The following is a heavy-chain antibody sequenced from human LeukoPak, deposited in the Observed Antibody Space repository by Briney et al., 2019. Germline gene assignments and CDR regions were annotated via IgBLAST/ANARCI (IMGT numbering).Heavy chain of an antibody. V-gene: IGHV1-8*01. CDR1: GYTFTSYD. CDR2: MNTKSGNT. D-gene: IGHD1-26*01. Sequence: ASVKVSCKASGYTFTSYDTNWVRQATGQGLEWMGWMNTKSGNTGYAQKFQGRVTMTRDTSISTAYMELGSLRSEDTAVYYCARVTGSIDYWGQGTLVTVSS. J-gene: IGHJ4*02. CDR3: ARVTGSIDY.